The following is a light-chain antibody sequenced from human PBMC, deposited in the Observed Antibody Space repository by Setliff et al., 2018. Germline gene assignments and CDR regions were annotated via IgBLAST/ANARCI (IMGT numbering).Light chain of an antibody. V-gene: IGKV3-15*01. CDR3: QQYNNWPFT. Sequence: TLSVSPGERATLSCRASQSISSNLAWYQQKPGQAPRILIHGASTRATGIPARFSGTGSGTEFTLTLSSMQSEDFAVYYCQQYNNWPFTVGPGTKVDSK. CDR2: GAS. CDR1: QSISSN. J-gene: IGKJ3*01.